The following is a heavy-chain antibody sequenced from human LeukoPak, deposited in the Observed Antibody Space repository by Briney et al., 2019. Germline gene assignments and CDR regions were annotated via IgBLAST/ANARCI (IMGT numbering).Heavy chain of an antibody. CDR3: ARLHSGYGYSDYFDY. J-gene: IGHJ4*02. D-gene: IGHD5-18*01. CDR1: GYTFTSYG. V-gene: IGHV1-18*01. Sequence: GASVKVSCKASGYTFTSYGISWVRQAPGQGLEWMGWISAYNGNTNYAQKLQGRVTMTTDTSTSTAYMELRSLRSDDTAVYYCARLHSGYGYSDYFDYWGQGTLVTVSS. CDR2: ISAYNGNT.